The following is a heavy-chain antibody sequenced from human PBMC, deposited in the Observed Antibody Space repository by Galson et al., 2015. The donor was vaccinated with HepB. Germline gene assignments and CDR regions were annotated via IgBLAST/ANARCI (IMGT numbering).Heavy chain of an antibody. CDR1: GFTFSSYA. CDR2: ISYDGSNK. D-gene: IGHD3-22*01. V-gene: IGHV3-30-3*01. J-gene: IGHJ4*02. Sequence: LRLSCAASGFTFSSYAMHWVRQAPGKGLEWVAVISYDGSNKYYADSVKGRFTISRDNSKNTLYLQMNSLRAEDTAVYYCARNYMYYYDSSGTRGIGYWGQGTLVTVSS. CDR3: ARNYMYYYDSSGTRGIGY.